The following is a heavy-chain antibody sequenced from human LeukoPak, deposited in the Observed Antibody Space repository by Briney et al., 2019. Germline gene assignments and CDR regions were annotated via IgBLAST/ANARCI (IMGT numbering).Heavy chain of an antibody. V-gene: IGHV3-23*01. CDR2: SSGSGDST. J-gene: IGHJ5*02. Sequence: GGTLRLSCAASGFTFSSYGMSWVRQAPGKGLEWVSSSSGSGDSTHYADSVKGRFTISRDNSKNTLYLQMNSLRAEDTVVYYCAKDSLNWFGESISWGQGTLVTVSS. CDR1: GFTFSSYG. CDR3: AKDSLNWFGESIS. D-gene: IGHD3-10*01.